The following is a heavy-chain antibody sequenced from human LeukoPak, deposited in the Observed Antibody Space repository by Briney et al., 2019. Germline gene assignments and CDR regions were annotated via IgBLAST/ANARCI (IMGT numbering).Heavy chain of an antibody. J-gene: IGHJ3*02. CDR3: AKDWSDVGSDAFHI. V-gene: IGHV3-23*01. CDR2: ISGSGANT. Sequence: GGSLRLSCAASGFTFNSYAMSWVRQAPGKGLEWVSAISGSGANTYYADSVEGRFSISRDNSKNTLYLQMNSLRAEDTAIYFCAKDWSDVGSDAFHIWGHGTMVTVSS. CDR1: GFTFNSYA. D-gene: IGHD1-1*01.